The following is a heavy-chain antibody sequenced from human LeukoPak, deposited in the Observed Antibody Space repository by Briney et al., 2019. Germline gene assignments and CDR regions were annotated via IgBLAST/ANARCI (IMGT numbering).Heavy chain of an antibody. CDR3: AELGITMIGGV. V-gene: IGHV3-7*01. D-gene: IGHD3-10*02. J-gene: IGHJ6*04. Sequence: GGSLRLSCAASGFTFSSYEMNWVRQAPGKGLEWVANIKQDGSEKNYVDSVKGRFTVSRDNAKNSLYLQMNSLRAEDTAVYYCAELGITMIGGVWGKGTTVTISS. CDR1: GFTFSSYE. CDR2: IKQDGSEK.